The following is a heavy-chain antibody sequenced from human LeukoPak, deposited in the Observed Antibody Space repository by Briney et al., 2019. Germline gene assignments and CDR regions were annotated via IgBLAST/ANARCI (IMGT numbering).Heavy chain of an antibody. Sequence: PGGSLRLSCAASGFTFSSYSMNWVRQAPGKGLEWVSYISSSSSTIYYADSVKGRFTISRDNAKNSLYLQMNSLRAEDTAVYYCARSSGYYYDSSGYFPAGYFDLWGRGTLVTVSS. CDR2: ISSSSSTI. CDR1: GFTFSSYS. V-gene: IGHV3-48*01. D-gene: IGHD3-22*01. CDR3: ARSSGYYYDSSGYFPAGYFDL. J-gene: IGHJ2*01.